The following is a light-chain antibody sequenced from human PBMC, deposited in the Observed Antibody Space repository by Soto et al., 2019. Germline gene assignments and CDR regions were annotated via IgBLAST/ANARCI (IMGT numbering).Light chain of an antibody. V-gene: IGLV2-8*01. CDR3: SSYSGIPL. J-gene: IGLJ1*01. CDR1: SSDVGGYNY. Sequence: QSVLTQPPSASGSPGQSVTISCTGTSSDVGGYNYVSWYQQHPGKAPKLMIYEVSKRPSGVPDRFSGSKSGNTASLTVSGLQAEDEADYYCSSYSGIPLFGTGTMVTVL. CDR2: EVS.